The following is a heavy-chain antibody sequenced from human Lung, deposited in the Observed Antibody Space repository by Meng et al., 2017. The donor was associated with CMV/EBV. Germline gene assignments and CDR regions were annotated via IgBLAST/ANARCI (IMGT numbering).Heavy chain of an antibody. CDR2: TYYRSKWYN. CDR3: ARGYSHRFDY. Sequence: QXXXLTXXISGDSVPSNSVAWNWIRQSPSRGLEWLGRTYYRSKWYNDYAVSVKSRITINPDPSKNQFSLQLKSVTPEDTAVYYCARGYSHRFDYWGQGTLVTVSS. J-gene: IGHJ4*02. V-gene: IGHV6-1*01. D-gene: IGHD1-1*01. CDR1: GDSVPSNSVA.